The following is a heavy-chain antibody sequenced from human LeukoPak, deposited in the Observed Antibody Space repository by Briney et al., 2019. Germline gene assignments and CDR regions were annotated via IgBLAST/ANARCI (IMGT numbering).Heavy chain of an antibody. CDR3: ARVPGDMPGTSFDY. CDR2: IYYSGST. D-gene: IGHD1-1*01. J-gene: IGHJ4*02. CDR1: GGSISSGEYY. Sequence: PSETLSLTCTVSGGSISSGEYYWSWIRQPPGKGLERLGYIYYSGSTYYNPSLQSRVTLSVDTSKNQFSLKLSSVTAADTAVYYCARVPGDMPGTSFDYWGQGTLVTVSS. V-gene: IGHV4-30-4*01.